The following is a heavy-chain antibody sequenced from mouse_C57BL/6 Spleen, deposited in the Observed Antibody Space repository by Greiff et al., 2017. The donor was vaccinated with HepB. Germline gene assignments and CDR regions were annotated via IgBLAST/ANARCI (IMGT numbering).Heavy chain of an antibody. CDR1: GFTFSDYY. J-gene: IGHJ4*01. D-gene: IGHD6-5*01. Sequence: EVQLVESEGGLVQPGSSMKLSCTASGFTFSDYYMAWVRQVPEKGLEWVANINYDGSSTYYLDSLKSRFIISRDNAKNILYLQMSSLKSEDTATYYCARVSYSHAMDYWGQGTSVTVSS. V-gene: IGHV5-16*01. CDR2: INYDGSST. CDR3: ARVSYSHAMDY.